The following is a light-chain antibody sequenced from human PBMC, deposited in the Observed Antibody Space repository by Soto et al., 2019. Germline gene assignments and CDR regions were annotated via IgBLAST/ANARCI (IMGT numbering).Light chain of an antibody. J-gene: IGKJ1*01. CDR2: GAS. V-gene: IGKV1-39*01. CDR3: QQSYNTPRT. Sequence: DIQMTQSPSSLSASVGDRVTITCRTSHSIRNNLNWYQQKPGKAPNLLIYGASILQIGVPLRFNGSGSGTDFTLTLNSLQPEDFATYYCQQSYNTPRTFGQGTKVEIK. CDR1: HSIRNN.